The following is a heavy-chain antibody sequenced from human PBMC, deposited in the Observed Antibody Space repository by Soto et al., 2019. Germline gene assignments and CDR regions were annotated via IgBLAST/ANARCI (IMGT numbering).Heavy chain of an antibody. CDR3: ARARESEQQLVPTYFDY. Sequence: SETLSLTCAVYGGSFSGYYWNWIRQPPGKGLEWIGEINHSGSTTYNPSLKSRVTISVDTSKNQFSLKLRSVTAADTDVCYCARARESEQQLVPTYFDYWGQGTLVTVSS. CDR1: GGSFSGYY. J-gene: IGHJ4*02. V-gene: IGHV4-34*01. D-gene: IGHD6-13*01. CDR2: INHSGST.